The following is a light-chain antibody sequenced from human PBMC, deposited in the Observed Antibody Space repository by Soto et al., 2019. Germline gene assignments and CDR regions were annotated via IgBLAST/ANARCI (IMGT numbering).Light chain of an antibody. Sequence: QSALTQPASVSGSPGQSITISCPGTSSDVGGYKYVSWFQQHPGKAPKLIIYEVSNRPSGVPDRFSGSKSGNTASLTVSGLQAEDEAEYYCSSYAGTNRVFGTGTKVTVL. CDR1: SSDVGGYKY. CDR3: SSYAGTNRV. J-gene: IGLJ1*01. V-gene: IGLV2-8*01. CDR2: EVS.